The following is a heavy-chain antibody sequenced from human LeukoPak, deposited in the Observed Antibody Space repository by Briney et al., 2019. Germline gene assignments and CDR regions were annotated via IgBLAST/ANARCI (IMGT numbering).Heavy chain of an antibody. D-gene: IGHD6-19*01. CDR3: ARSRYSSGWYYYYYYMDV. CDR2: INSDGSST. CDR1: GFTFSSCW. Sequence: GGSLRLSCAASGFTFSSCWMHWVRQAPGKGLVWVSRINSDGSSTNYAESVKGRFTISGDNAKNTLYLQMNSLRAEDTAVYYCARSRYSSGWYYYYYYMDVWGKGTTVTISS. J-gene: IGHJ6*03. V-gene: IGHV3-74*01.